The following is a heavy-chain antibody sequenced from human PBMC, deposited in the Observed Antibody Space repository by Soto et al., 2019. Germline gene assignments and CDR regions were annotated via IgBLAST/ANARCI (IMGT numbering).Heavy chain of an antibody. CDR3: AAYDSEGYFDY. J-gene: IGHJ4*02. Sequence: SETLSLTCTVSGGSITNFLWSWIRQPPGKGLEWIGYIYYSGSTNYNPTLKSRVTMSIDTSKNQFSLKMISVTAADTAAYYCAAYDSEGYFDYWGQGALVTVSS. D-gene: IGHD3-9*01. CDR1: GGSITNFL. CDR2: IYYSGST. V-gene: IGHV4-59*01.